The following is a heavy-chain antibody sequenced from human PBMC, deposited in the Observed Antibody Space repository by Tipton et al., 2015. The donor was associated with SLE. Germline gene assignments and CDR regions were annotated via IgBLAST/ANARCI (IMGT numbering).Heavy chain of an antibody. Sequence: SLRLSCAASGFTFSSYGMHWVRQAPGKGLEWVAFIRYDGSNKYYADSVKGRFTISRDNSKNTLYLQMNSLRAEDTAVYYCAKDHPRMVVIAIPHFDYWGQGTLVTVSS. D-gene: IGHD2-21*01. CDR3: AKDHPRMVVIAIPHFDY. CDR2: IRYDGSNK. J-gene: IGHJ4*02. CDR1: GFTFSSYG. V-gene: IGHV3-30*02.